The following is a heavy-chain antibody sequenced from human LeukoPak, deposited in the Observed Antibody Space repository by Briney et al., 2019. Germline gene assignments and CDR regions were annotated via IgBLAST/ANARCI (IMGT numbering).Heavy chain of an antibody. D-gene: IGHD2-21*02. V-gene: IGHV1-2*02. J-gene: IGHJ6*02. CDR1: GYTFSGYY. Sequence: ASVTVSCKASGYTFSGYYMHWVRQAPGQGLEWMGWINPNSGGTNYAQKFQGRVTMTRDTSISTAYMELSRLRSDDTAVYYCARDSQHIVVVTALGDCYYGMDVWGQATTVTVSS. CDR3: ARDSQHIVVVTALGDCYYGMDV. CDR2: INPNSGGT.